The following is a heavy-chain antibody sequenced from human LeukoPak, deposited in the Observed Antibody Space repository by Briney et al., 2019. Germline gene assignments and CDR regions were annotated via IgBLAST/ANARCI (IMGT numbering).Heavy chain of an antibody. V-gene: IGHV3-21*01. J-gene: IGHJ6*02. CDR3: ARDPTPRYCSGGSCYTHYGMDV. D-gene: IGHD2-15*01. CDR2: ISSSSSYI. CDR1: GFTFSSYT. Sequence: GGSLRLSCAASGFTFSSYTMNWVRQAPGKGREWVSSISSSSSYIYYADSVKGRLTISRDNAKNSLYLQMNSLRAEDTAVYYCARDPTPRYCSGGSCYTHYGMDVWGQGTTVTVSS.